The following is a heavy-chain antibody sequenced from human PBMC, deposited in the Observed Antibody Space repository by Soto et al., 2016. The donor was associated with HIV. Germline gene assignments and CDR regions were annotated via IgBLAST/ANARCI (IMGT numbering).Heavy chain of an antibody. Sequence: EVQLLESGGGLIQPGGSRRLSCAASGFIFTNYAMSWVRQAPGKGLEWVSTLSGRGSNSYYADSVKGRFTISRDNSKNTLFLQMNSLRVDDTAAYYCAKEVETGNFENWGQGTLVTVSS. CDR1: GFIFTNYA. CDR3: AKEVETGNFEN. D-gene: IGHD3-9*01. J-gene: IGHJ4*02. CDR2: LSGRGSNS. V-gene: IGHV3-23*01.